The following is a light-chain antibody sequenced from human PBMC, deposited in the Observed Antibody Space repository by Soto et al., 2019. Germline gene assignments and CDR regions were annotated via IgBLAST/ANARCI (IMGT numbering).Light chain of an antibody. CDR3: QQRSNWLT. CDR1: QSVSSY. CDR2: DAS. V-gene: IGKV3-11*01. J-gene: IGKJ5*01. Sequence: IVWTQSAATLSLSPGGRAPLSCRASQSVSSYLAWYQQKPGQAPRLLIYDASNRATGIPARFSGSGSGTDFTLTITRLEPEDFAVYYCQQRSNWLTFGQGTRLEIK.